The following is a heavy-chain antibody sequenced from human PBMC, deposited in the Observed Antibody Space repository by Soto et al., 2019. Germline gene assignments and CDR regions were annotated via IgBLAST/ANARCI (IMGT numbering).Heavy chain of an antibody. D-gene: IGHD3-10*01. J-gene: IGHJ4*02. CDR3: ARDGYNRGGFDY. CDR2: ISFDGANK. Sequence: QVQLVESGGGVVPPGGSLRVSCVASGFTFSSYNMHWVRQAPGEGLEWVAVISFDGANKFYADSVKGRFTISRDISRDKLYLQMSSLRDEDTAIYYCARDGYNRGGFDYWGQGTLVTVSS. CDR1: GFTFSSYN. V-gene: IGHV3-30-3*01.